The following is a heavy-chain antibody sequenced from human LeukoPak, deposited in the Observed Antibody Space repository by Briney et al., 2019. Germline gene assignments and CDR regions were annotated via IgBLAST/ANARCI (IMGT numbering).Heavy chain of an antibody. CDR3: ARLTDMDYGDWGIDY. V-gene: IGHV5-51*01. CDR1: GYSFTSYC. CDR2: IYPGDSNT. J-gene: IGHJ4*02. Sequence: GESLKISCKGSGYSFTSYCIGWVRQMPGKGLEWMGIIYPGDSNTTYSPSFQGQVTISADKSISTAYLQWSSLKASDTAMYYCARLTDMDYGDWGIDYWGQGTLVTVSS. D-gene: IGHD4-17*01.